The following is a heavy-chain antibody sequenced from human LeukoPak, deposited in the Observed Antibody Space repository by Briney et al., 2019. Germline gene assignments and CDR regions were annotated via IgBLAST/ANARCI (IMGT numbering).Heavy chain of an antibody. CDR3: ARERLAMVRGVIPKEAWGWFDP. Sequence: SETLSLTCSVPGGSINNYYWTWIRQPAGKGLEWIGRIYTSGNTNYNPSLKSRATISVDTSKNQFSLELSSVTAADTAVYYCARERLAMVRGVIPKEAWGWFDPWGQGTLVTVSS. CDR1: GGSINNYY. D-gene: IGHD3-10*01. V-gene: IGHV4-4*07. CDR2: IYTSGNT. J-gene: IGHJ5*02.